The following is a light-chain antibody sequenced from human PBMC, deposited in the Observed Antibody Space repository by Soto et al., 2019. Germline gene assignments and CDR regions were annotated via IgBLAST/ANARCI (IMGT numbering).Light chain of an antibody. V-gene: IGKV3-20*01. CDR3: QQYGRSPYT. Sequence: EIVLTQSPGTLSLSPGERATLSCRASQSIISDYLAWYQQKPGQAPRLLLYGASNRATGIPDRFSGSGSGTDFTLTINRLEPEDFAVYSCQQYGRSPYTFGQGTKLEIK. CDR1: QSIISDY. J-gene: IGKJ2*01. CDR2: GAS.